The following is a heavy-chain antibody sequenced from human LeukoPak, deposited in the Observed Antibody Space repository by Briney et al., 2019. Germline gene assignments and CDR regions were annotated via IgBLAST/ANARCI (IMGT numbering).Heavy chain of an antibody. CDR3: ARVASSDCSTATCFAFDY. CDR2: ISTYNGNT. Sequence: ASVKVSCKASGHTFTNYAISWVRQAPGQGLEWMGWISTYNGNTNYAQKLQGRVTMTTDTSTSTAYMELRSLRSDDTAVYYCARVASSDCSTATCFAFDYWGQGTLVTVSS. D-gene: IGHD2-2*01. J-gene: IGHJ4*02. CDR1: GHTFTNYA. V-gene: IGHV1-18*04.